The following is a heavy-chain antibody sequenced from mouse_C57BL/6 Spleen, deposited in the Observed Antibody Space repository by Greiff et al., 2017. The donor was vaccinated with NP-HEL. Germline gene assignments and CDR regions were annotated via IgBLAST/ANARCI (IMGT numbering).Heavy chain of an antibody. CDR3: VKRGELRGAMDY. Sequence: QVHVKQPGTELVKPGASVKLSCKASGYTFTSYWMHWVKQRPGQGLEWIGNINPSNGGTNYNEKFKSKATLTVDKSSSTAYMQLSSLTSEDSAVYYCVKRGELRGAMDYWGQGTSVTVSS. CDR1: GYTFTSYW. CDR2: INPSNGGT. D-gene: IGHD1-1*01. J-gene: IGHJ4*01. V-gene: IGHV1-53*01.